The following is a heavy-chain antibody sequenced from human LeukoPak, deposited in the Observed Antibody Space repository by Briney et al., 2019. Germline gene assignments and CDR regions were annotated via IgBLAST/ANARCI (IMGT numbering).Heavy chain of an antibody. CDR3: ARDSTVTTSS. CDR2: IIPILGIA. J-gene: IGHJ4*02. D-gene: IGHD4-17*01. Sequence: GASVKVSCKASGGTFRSYAISWVRQAPGQGLEWMGRIIPILGIANYAQKFQGRVTITADKSTSTAYMELSSLRSEDTAVYYCARDSTVTTSSWGQGTLVTVSS. CDR1: GGTFRSYA. V-gene: IGHV1-69*04.